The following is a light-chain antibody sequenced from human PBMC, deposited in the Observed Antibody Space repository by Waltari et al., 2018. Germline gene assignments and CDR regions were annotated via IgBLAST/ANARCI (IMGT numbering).Light chain of an antibody. V-gene: IGKV1-39*01. CDR1: QNINNY. CDR2: AAS. J-gene: IGKJ4*01. CDR3: QQSYSTRLT. Sequence: DIQMTQSPSSLSASVGDRVTITCRASQNINNYLNWYQQKPGKVPKLLIHAASSLQSGVPSRFSGSGSGTDFTLTISSLQTEDFATYYCQQSYSTRLTFGGGTKVEIK.